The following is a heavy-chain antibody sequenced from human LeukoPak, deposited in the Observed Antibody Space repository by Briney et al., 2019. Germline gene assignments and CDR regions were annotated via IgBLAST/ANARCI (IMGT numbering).Heavy chain of an antibody. J-gene: IGHJ3*02. D-gene: IGHD3-16*02. CDR2: ISYDGXNE. CDR3: TTDSLTAPTHYDYVWGSYRNDAFDI. Sequence: XRQXPGXGLEXVAIISYDGXNEYYADSVKGRFTISRDNSKNTLYLQMNSLRAADTAVYYCTTDSLTAPTHYDYVWGSYRNDAFDIWGQGTMVTVSS. V-gene: IGHV3-30*04.